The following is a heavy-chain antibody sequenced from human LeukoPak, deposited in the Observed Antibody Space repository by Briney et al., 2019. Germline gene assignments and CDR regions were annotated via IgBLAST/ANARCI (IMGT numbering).Heavy chain of an antibody. D-gene: IGHD3-10*01. J-gene: IGHJ5*02. V-gene: IGHV1-18*01. CDR3: ARTESRLWFGESNWFDP. Sequence: ASVKVSCKASGYTFTTYGLSWVRQAPGQGLEWMGWISAYNGNTNYAQKLQGRVTMTTDTSTSTAYMELRSLRSDDTAVYYYARTESRLWFGESNWFDPWGQGTLVTVSS. CDR2: ISAYNGNT. CDR1: GYTFTTYG.